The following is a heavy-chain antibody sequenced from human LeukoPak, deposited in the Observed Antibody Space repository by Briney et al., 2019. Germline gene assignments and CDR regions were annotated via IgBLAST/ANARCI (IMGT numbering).Heavy chain of an antibody. D-gene: IGHD1-26*01. CDR3: ARDPGEWELPAPADY. Sequence: GGSLRLSCAASGFTFRSHAMSWVRQAPGQGLEWVSAISGTGGSTSYAGSVKGRFTISRDNAKNSLYLQMNSLRAEDTAVYYCARDPGEWELPAPADYWGQGTLVTVSS. CDR1: GFTFRSHA. CDR2: ISGTGGST. J-gene: IGHJ4*02. V-gene: IGHV3-23*01.